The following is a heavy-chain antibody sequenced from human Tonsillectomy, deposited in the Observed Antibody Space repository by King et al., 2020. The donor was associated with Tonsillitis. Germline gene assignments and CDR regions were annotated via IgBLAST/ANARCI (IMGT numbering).Heavy chain of an antibody. Sequence: VQLVESGAEVKKPGASVRVSCKASGYTFIGYYIHWVRQAPGQGLEWMGWINPDSGGTNCAQKFQGRVTMTRDTSINTAYMELSRLRSDDTAMFYCATSFGDLDAFDIWGQGTMVTVSS. V-gene: IGHV1-2*02. CDR3: ATSFGDLDAFDI. D-gene: IGHD4-17*01. J-gene: IGHJ3*02. CDR1: GYTFIGYY. CDR2: INPDSGGT.